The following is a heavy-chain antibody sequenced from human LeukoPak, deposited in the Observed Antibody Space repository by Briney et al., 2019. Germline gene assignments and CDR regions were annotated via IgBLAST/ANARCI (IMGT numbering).Heavy chain of an antibody. CDR3: ERGRSSGWADPIY. CDR1: AFTFSDYW. V-gene: IGHV3-74*01. CDR2: INSAGSRT. Sequence: GGSLRLSCAASAFTFSDYWMLWVRHVPGEGLVGVSHINSAGSRTAYADSVKGRFTISRDNAKNTLYLQMNSLRAEDTAVYYCERGRSSGWADPIYWGQGTLVTVSS. J-gene: IGHJ4*02. D-gene: IGHD6-19*01.